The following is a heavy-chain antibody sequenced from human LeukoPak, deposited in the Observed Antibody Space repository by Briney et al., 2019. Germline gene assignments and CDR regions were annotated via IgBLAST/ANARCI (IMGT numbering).Heavy chain of an antibody. CDR1: GYTFTGYD. CDR2: MKSNSGDT. J-gene: IGHJ4*02. Sequence: GASVKVSCKTSGYTFTGYDISWVRQAPGQGLEWMGWMKSNSGDTHFAQKFQGRVTMTRNTSISTAFMELSSLRSEDTAVYYCARGEYSSSWYPFDYWGLGSLVTVSS. V-gene: IGHV1-8*01. CDR3: ARGEYSSSWYPFDY. D-gene: IGHD6-13*01.